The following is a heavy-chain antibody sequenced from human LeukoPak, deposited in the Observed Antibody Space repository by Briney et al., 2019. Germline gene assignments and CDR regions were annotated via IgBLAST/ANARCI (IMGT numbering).Heavy chain of an antibody. CDR3: ARPLRTTRYCSSTSCYGFGY. D-gene: IGHD2-2*01. V-gene: IGHV4-4*02. CDR1: GGSISSSNW. J-gene: IGHJ4*02. Sequence: PSGTLSLTCAVSGGSISSSNWWSWVRQPPGKGLEWIGEINHSGSTNYNPSLKSRVTISVDTSKNQFSLKLSSVTAADTAVYYCARPLRTTRYCSSTSCYGFGYWGQGTLVTVSS. CDR2: INHSGST.